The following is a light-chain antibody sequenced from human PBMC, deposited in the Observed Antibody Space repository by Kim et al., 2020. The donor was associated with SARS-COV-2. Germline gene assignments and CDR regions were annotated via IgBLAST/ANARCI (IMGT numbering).Light chain of an antibody. CDR1: QSVGNTY. V-gene: IGKV3-20*01. Sequence: SPGERATISCRASQSVGNTYLAWYQQKPGQPPRLLIDGASTRATGIPDRFSGSGSGTDFILTISGLEPEDFAVYYCQQYGTSPRTFGQGTKVDIK. J-gene: IGKJ1*01. CDR3: QQYGTSPRT. CDR2: GAS.